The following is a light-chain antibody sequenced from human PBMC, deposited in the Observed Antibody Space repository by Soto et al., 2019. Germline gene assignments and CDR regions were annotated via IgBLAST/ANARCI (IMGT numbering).Light chain of an antibody. J-gene: IGKJ1*01. CDR3: QQYNSYSRT. CDR2: DAS. V-gene: IGKV1-5*01. Sequence: IQMTQSPSALSASVGDGFIVALRASQSISSYLNWYQQKPGKAPKLLIYDASSLESGVPSRFSGSGSGTEFTLTISSLQPDDFATYYCQQYNSYSRTFGQGTKVDIK. CDR1: QSISSY.